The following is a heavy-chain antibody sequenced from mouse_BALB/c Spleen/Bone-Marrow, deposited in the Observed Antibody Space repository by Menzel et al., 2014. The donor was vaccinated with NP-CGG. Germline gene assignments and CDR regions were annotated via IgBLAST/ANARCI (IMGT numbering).Heavy chain of an antibody. CDR1: GFNIKDTY. CDR3: ARGIFCFDY. J-gene: IGHJ2*01. CDR2: IDPANGNT. Sequence: VQLQQSGAELVKPGASVKLSCTASGFNIKDTYMHWVKQRPKQGLEWIGRIDPANGNTKFDPKFQGKATITADTSSNTAYLQLSSLSSEDTAVYYCARGIFCFDYWGQGTTLTVSS. V-gene: IGHV14-3*02.